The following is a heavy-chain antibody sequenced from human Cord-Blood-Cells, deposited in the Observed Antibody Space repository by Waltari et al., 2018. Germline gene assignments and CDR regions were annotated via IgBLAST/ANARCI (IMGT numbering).Heavy chain of an antibody. J-gene: IGHJ3*02. V-gene: IGHV1-2*02. Sequence: QVQLVQSGAEVKKPGASVKVSCKASGYTFTGYYMHWVRQAPGQGLEWMGGINQNRGGKNYGRKFQGRVTMTRDTSISTAYMELSRLRSDDTAVYYCAREATIFGVVIILNAFDIWGQGTMVTVSS. D-gene: IGHD3-3*01. CDR3: AREATIFGVVIILNAFDI. CDR1: GYTFTGYY. CDR2: INQNRGGK.